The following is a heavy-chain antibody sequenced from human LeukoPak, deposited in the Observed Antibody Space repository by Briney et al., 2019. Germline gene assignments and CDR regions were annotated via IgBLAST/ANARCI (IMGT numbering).Heavy chain of an antibody. D-gene: IGHD6-13*01. CDR3: AREVLAAGKTHDY. V-gene: IGHV3-74*01. Sequence: GSLRLSCAASGFTFSSYWVHWVRQTPGKGLVWVARINNDGTYTTYADSVKGRFTISRDNAQNTLYLQMNSLTAEDTGVYYCAREVLAAGKTHDYWGQGTLLTVSS. J-gene: IGHJ4*02. CDR2: INNDGTYT. CDR1: GFTFSSYW.